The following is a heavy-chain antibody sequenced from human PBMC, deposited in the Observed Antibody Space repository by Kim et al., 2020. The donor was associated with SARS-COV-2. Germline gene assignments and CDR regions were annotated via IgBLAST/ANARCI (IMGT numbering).Heavy chain of an antibody. CDR1: GSTVSSTF. V-gene: IGHV3-53*01. J-gene: IGHJ4*02. CDR3: ARDRPGTYLDY. Sequence: GGSLRLSCVVSGSTVSSTFMAWVRQAPGKGLEWVSIIYSGGETDYIDSVKGRFTVSRDDSKDTWFLQMNNLRAEDTAVYYCARDRPGTYLDYWGQGTLVT. CDR2: IYSGGET. D-gene: IGHD1-1*01.